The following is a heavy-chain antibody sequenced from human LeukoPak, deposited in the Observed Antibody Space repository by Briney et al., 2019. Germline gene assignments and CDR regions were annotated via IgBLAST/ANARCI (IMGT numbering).Heavy chain of an antibody. CDR2: INYSGST. CDR3: ARVREAAAVLDY. D-gene: IGHD6-13*01. J-gene: IGHJ4*02. Sequence: PSDTLSLTCTVSGGSISSGGYYWRWVRQHPGKGLEWIGYINYSGSTYYNPSLKSRVTISIDTSKNQFSLNLSSVTAADTAVYYCARVREAAAVLDYWGQGTLVTVSS. V-gene: IGHV4-31*03. CDR1: GGSISSGGYY.